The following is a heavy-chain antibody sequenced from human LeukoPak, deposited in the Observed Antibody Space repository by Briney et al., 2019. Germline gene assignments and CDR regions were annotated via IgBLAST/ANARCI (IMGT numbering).Heavy chain of an antibody. CDR1: GYTFTSYG. CDR2: ISAYNKR. V-gene: IGHV1-18*01. D-gene: IGHD4-17*01. J-gene: IGHJ5*02. CDR3: ARVSAPPDYGDYVSENWFDP. Sequence: GASVKVSCKASGYTFTSYGINWVRQAPGQGLEWMGWISAYNKRNYTQKFQGRVTMTTDTSTNTAYMELRNLRSDDTAVYYCARVSAPPDYGDYVSENWFDPWGQGTLVTVSS.